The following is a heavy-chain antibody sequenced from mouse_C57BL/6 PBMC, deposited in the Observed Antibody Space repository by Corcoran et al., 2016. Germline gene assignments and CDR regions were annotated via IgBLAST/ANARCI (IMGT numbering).Heavy chain of an antibody. CDR1: GYTFTDYY. Sequence: EVQLQQSGPVLVKPGASVKMSCKASGYTFTDYYMNWVKQSHGKSLEWIGVINPYNGGTSYNQKFKGKATLTVDKSSSTAYMELNSLTSEDSAVYYCARGGLRQDIGLDYWGQGTSVTVSS. V-gene: IGHV1-19*01. D-gene: IGHD2-4*01. CDR3: ARGGLRQDIGLDY. CDR2: INPYNGGT. J-gene: IGHJ4*01.